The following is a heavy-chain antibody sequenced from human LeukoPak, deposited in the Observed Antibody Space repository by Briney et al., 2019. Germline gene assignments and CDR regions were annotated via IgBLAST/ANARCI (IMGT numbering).Heavy chain of an antibody. J-gene: IGHJ6*02. CDR1: GGTFSSYA. CDR2: IIPILGIA. D-gene: IGHD3-22*01. V-gene: IGHV1-69*04. CDR3: AVKKVVSPNYYYYGMDV. Sequence: ASVKVSCKASGGTFSSYAISWVRQAPGQGLEWMGRIIPILGIANYAQKFQGRVTITADKSTSTAYMELSSLRSEYTAVYYCAVKKVVSPNYYYYGMDVWGQGTTVTVSS.